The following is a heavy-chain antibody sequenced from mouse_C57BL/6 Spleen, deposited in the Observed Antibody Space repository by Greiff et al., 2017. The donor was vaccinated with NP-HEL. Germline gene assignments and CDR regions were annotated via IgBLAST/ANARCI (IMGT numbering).Heavy chain of an antibody. CDR3: ARSKRDDYGSSPFDY. CDR2: INPNNGGT. CDR1: GYTFTDYN. D-gene: IGHD1-1*01. V-gene: IGHV1-22*01. J-gene: IGHJ2*01. Sequence: EVQLQQSGPELVKPGASVKMSCKASGYTFTDYNMHWVKQSHGKSLEWIGYINPNNGGTSYNQKFKGKATLTVNKSSSTAYMELRSLTSEDSAVYYCARSKRDDYGSSPFDYWGQGTTLTVSS.